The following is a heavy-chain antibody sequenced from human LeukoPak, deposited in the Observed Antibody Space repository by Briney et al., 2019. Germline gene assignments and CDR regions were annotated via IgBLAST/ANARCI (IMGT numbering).Heavy chain of an antibody. V-gene: IGHV4-59*08. CDR3: ARAQAVSGGDAFDI. CDR2: ISYSGRP. D-gene: IGHD6-19*01. CDR1: GXSITSYY. Sequence: PSETLSLTCTVSGXSITSYYGSWIRQPPGKGLEWIGYISYSGRPNYSPSLKSRVTISVDRSKNQFSLKLNSVTAADTAVYYCARAQAVSGGDAFDIWGQGTMVTVSS. J-gene: IGHJ3*02.